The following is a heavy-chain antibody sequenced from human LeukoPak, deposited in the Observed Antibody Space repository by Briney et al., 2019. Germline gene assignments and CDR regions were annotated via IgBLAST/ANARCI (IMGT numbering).Heavy chain of an antibody. CDR2: IIPIFGTA. CDR3: ARNRNYYDSSGLNFDY. D-gene: IGHD3-22*01. V-gene: IGHV1-69*05. Sequence: SVKVSCKASGGTFSSYAISWVRQAPGQGLEWMGGIIPIFGTANYAQKFQGRVTITTDESTSTAYMELSSLRSEDTAVYYCARNRNYYDSSGLNFDYWGQGTLVTVSS. CDR1: GGTFSSYA. J-gene: IGHJ4*02.